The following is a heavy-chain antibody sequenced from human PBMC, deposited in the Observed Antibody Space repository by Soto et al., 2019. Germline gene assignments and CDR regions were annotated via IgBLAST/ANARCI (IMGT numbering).Heavy chain of an antibody. CDR3: ARSGEHPLDF. CDR2: STHTGNT. Sequence: ASVKVSCKTSGYAFPHYVINWVRQAPGHGLEWMGFSTHTGNTNYAQNFQGRVVLTTDTSTSTAYMEVTSLTSDDTAVYYCARSGEHPLDFWCQGTSVTV. J-gene: IGHJ4*02. D-gene: IGHD1-26*01. V-gene: IGHV1-18*01. CDR1: GYAFPHYV.